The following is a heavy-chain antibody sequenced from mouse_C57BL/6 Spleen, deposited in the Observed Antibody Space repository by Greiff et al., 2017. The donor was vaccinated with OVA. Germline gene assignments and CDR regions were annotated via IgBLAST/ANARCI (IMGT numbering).Heavy chain of an antibody. Sequence: VQLQQSGAELVRPGASVTLSCKASGYTFTAYDMHWVKQTPVPGLEWIGAIDPETGGTAYNQKFTGKAILTAAKASSTAYMERRSLTSEDSAVYYVTRSRGGYLHLDYWGQGTTLTVSS. CDR3: TRSRGGYLHLDY. CDR1: GYTFTAYD. CDR2: IDPETGGT. D-gene: IGHD2-2*01. J-gene: IGHJ2*01. V-gene: IGHV1-15*01.